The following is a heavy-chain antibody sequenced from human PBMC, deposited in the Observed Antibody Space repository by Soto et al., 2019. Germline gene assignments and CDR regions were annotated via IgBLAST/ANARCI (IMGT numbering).Heavy chain of an antibody. Sequence: QVQVVESGGGVVQPGRSLRLSCTASGFTFSNNGMHWVRQAPGKGLEWVAVTSYDGSSKYYTDSVKGRFTISRDNSKNTLYLQMNSLRADDTAVYYCAKDDSGYGADYWGQGTLVTVSS. CDR1: GFTFSNNG. CDR3: AKDDSGYGADY. CDR2: TSYDGSSK. V-gene: IGHV3-30*18. D-gene: IGHD5-12*01. J-gene: IGHJ4*02.